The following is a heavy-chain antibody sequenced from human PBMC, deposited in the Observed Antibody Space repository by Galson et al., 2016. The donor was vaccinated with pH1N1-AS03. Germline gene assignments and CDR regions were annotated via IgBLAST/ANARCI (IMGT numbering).Heavy chain of an antibody. Sequence: SLRLSCAASGFTFSTYWMSWVRQAPGKGLEWVANIKQDATEKYYGESMKGRFTISRDNAKKSLYLEISGLRAEDTAVYYCARLSSNSGSFGYLDYWGQGTLVSVSS. D-gene: IGHD1-26*01. V-gene: IGHV3-7*01. J-gene: IGHJ4*02. CDR2: IKQDATEK. CDR3: ARLSSNSGSFGYLDY. CDR1: GFTFSTYW.